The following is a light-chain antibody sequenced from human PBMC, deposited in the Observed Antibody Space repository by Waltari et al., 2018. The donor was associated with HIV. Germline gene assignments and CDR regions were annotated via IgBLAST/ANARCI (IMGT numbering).Light chain of an antibody. J-gene: IGKJ4*01. CDR2: GTS. CDR1: QTISRSY. V-gene: IGKV3-20*01. Sequence: EIVLTQSPGTLSLSPGDRASLPCRASQTISRSYLTWYQQNPGQAPRRLILGTSTRASGIPDRFSGSGSGIDFTLTISRLEPEDFAIYYCQQYGTGAPLTFGGGTKVEFK. CDR3: QQYGTGAPLT.